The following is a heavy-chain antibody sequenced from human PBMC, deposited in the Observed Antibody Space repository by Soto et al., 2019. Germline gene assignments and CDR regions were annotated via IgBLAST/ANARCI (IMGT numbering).Heavy chain of an antibody. D-gene: IGHD6-6*01. Sequence: AAVKVSCKASGGTFSSYAISWVRQAPGQGLEWMGGIIPIFGTANYAQKFQGRVTIIADESTSTAYMELSSLRSEDTAVYYCARMGYSSSSVVEYWGQGTLVTVSS. J-gene: IGHJ4*02. CDR3: ARMGYSSSSVVEY. CDR1: GGTFSSYA. V-gene: IGHV1-69*01. CDR2: IIPIFGTA.